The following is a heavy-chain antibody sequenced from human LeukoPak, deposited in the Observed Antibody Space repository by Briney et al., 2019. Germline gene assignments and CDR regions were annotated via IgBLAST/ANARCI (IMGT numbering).Heavy chain of an antibody. CDR3: ARFDYDSSGYYRTFDY. Sequence: PGGTLRLSCAASGFTFSSYGMSWVRQAPGKGLEWVSAISGSGGNTYYADSVKGRFTLSRNNSKNTLYLQMNSLRAEDTAVYYCARFDYDSSGYYRTFDYWGQGTLVTVSS. J-gene: IGHJ4*02. CDR1: GFTFSSYG. V-gene: IGHV3-23*01. CDR2: ISGSGGNT. D-gene: IGHD3-22*01.